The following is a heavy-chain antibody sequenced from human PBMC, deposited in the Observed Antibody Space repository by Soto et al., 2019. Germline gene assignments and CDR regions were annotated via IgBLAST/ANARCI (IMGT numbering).Heavy chain of an antibody. CDR3: ARRHGSRSTDY. V-gene: IGHV4-59*08. J-gene: IGHJ4*02. Sequence: QVQLQESGPGLVKPSGTLSLTCTVSGGSISSDYWNWIRQPPGKGLEWIGYIHSGSTTYSASLRSRVTISVDTSKNQFSLKLSSVTAADTAVYFCARRHGSRSTDYWGQGTLVTVSS. D-gene: IGHD3-10*01. CDR1: GGSISSDY. CDR2: IHSGST.